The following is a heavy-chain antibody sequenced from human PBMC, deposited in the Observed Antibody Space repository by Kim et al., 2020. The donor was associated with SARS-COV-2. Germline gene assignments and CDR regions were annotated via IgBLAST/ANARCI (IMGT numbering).Heavy chain of an antibody. Sequence: GGSLRLSCAASGFTFSSCSMNWVRQAPGKGLEWVSSIGSSSGYIYYADSVKGRFTISRDNAKNSLYLQMNSLRAEDTAVYYCARDSGSSVPYYYYYMDVWGKGTTVSVSS. CDR3: ARDSGSSVPYYYYYMDV. CDR2: IGSSSGYI. D-gene: IGHD2-2*01. CDR1: GFTFSSCS. J-gene: IGHJ6*03. V-gene: IGHV3-21*01.